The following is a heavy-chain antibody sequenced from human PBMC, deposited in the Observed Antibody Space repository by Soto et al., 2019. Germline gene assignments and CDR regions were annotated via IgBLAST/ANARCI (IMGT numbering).Heavy chain of an antibody. CDR2: IKSEPQSGTT. CDR3: TTGQQPHFEW. V-gene: IGHV3-15*01. J-gene: IGHJ4*02. Sequence: GGSLRLSCVASGLTFSKVWMTWVRQAPGKGLEWVGRIKSEPQSGTTDYAAPVTGRFTISRDDSKNTLYLQMNSLKTEDTAVYYCTTGQQPHFEWWGLGTLVTVSS. D-gene: IGHD6-13*01. CDR1: GLTFSKVW.